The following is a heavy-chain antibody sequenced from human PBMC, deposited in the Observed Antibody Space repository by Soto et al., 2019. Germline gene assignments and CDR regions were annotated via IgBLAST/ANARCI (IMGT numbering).Heavy chain of an antibody. V-gene: IGHV1-2*02. CDR2: INPKSAAT. Sequence: SVRLSFTSCGSCVTHSFIQLGRQAPGQGLEWVAWINPKSAATNYAKKFQGRVSLTWDTSFSTAYMELTRLRPDDTAVYYCARIKWGLDYYNGMDVWGQGTTVNVSS. J-gene: IGHJ6*02. CDR1: GSCVTHSF. D-gene: IGHD1-26*01. CDR3: ARIKWGLDYYNGMDV.